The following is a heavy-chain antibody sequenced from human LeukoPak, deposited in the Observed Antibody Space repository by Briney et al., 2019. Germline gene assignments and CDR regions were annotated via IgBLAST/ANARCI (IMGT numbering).Heavy chain of an antibody. CDR1: GFTFSSYW. CDR3: ARVYETNGYLY. Sequence: GGSLRLSCAASGFTFSSYWMHWVRQAPGKGLVWVSRINSDGSSTSYADSVKGRFTISRDNAKNTVYLQMNSLRVEDTAVYYCARVYETNGYLYWGQGSLVTVSS. D-gene: IGHD3-22*01. J-gene: IGHJ4*02. V-gene: IGHV3-74*01. CDR2: INSDGSST.